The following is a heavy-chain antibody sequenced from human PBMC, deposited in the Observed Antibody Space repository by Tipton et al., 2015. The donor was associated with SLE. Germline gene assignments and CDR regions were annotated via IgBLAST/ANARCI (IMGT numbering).Heavy chain of an antibody. J-gene: IGHJ3*01. D-gene: IGHD3-3*01. CDR3: AKDSPPACLTILPCDAFHL. CDR2: ISGGSDIT. CDR1: GFTFSSYS. Sequence: SLRLSCAASGFTFSSYSMTWVRQAPGKALEWVSIISGGSDITNYADSVKGRFTISRDNSKNTLYLQMNSLSADDTAVYYCAKDSPPACLTILPCDAFHLWGQGTIITVSS. V-gene: IGHV3-23*01.